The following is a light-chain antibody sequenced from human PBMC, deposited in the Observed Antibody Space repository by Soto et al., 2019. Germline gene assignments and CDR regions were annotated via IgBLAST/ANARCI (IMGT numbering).Light chain of an antibody. CDR2: SDN. Sequence: QSVLPQPPSASGTPGPRVTISCSGSTSNLGSNAVSWYQQLPGTAPKLLIYSDNQRPSRVPDRFSGSKAGTSASLAISGLQSEDEADYYCATWDDSLKGQGGFGGGTKLTVL. V-gene: IGLV1-44*01. J-gene: IGLJ3*02. CDR3: ATWDDSLKGQGG. CDR1: TSNLGSNA.